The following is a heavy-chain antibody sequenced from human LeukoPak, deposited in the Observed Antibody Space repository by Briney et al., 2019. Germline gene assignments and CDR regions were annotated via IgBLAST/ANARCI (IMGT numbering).Heavy chain of an antibody. J-gene: IGHJ4*02. D-gene: IGHD3-10*01. V-gene: IGHV4-59*08. CDR1: GGSISSYY. Sequence: PSETLSLTCTVSGGSISSYYWSWIRQPPGKGLEWIGYIYYSGSTNYNPSLKSRVTISVDTSKNQFSLKLSSVTAADTAVYYCARQYPRSYGSGSYSIQARRYFDYWGQGTLVTVSS. CDR2: IYYSGST. CDR3: ARQYPRSYGSGSYSIQARRYFDY.